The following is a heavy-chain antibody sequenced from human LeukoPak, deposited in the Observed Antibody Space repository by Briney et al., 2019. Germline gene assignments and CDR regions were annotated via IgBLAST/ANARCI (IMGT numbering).Heavy chain of an antibody. J-gene: IGHJ4*02. Sequence: GGSLRLSCAASGFTSSSYGMHWVRQAPGKGLEWVAVISYDGSNKYYADSVKGRFTISRDNSKNTLYLQMNSLRAEDTAVYYCANSKYSSGWYFDYWGQGTLVTVSS. CDR2: ISYDGSNK. CDR1: GFTSSSYG. D-gene: IGHD6-19*01. CDR3: ANSKYSSGWYFDY. V-gene: IGHV3-30*18.